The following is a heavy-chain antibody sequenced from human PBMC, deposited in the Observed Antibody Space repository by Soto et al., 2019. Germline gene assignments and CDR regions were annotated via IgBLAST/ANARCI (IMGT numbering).Heavy chain of an antibody. CDR2: IRGGGDGT. CDR3: AREGGIYDYYYSMDV. Sequence: EVQLLESGGGLVQPGGSLRLSCAASGFTFSSHAMTWVRQAPGKGLEWVSTIRGGGDGTFSADSVKGRFTISKDNSKNTVYLQMERLRGEDTAVYYCAREGGIYDYYYSMDVWGKGTTVIVSS. J-gene: IGHJ6*03. CDR1: GFTFSSHA. V-gene: IGHV3-23*01. D-gene: IGHD3-16*01.